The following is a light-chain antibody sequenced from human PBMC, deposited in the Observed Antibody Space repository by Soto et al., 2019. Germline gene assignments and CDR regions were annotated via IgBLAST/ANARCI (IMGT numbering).Light chain of an antibody. Sequence: EIVLTQSPGTLSLSPGERAALSCRASQSVSSSYVVWYQQKPGQAPRLLIYGASSRATGIPDRFSGSGSGTDFTLTISRLEPEDFAVYYCQQYNNWPWTFGQGTKVDI. J-gene: IGKJ1*01. CDR3: QQYNNWPWT. V-gene: IGKV3-20*01. CDR1: QSVSSSY. CDR2: GAS.